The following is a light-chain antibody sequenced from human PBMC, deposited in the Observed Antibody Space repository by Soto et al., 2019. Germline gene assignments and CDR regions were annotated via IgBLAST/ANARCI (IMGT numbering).Light chain of an antibody. CDR1: QSISSSS. Sequence: EIVLTQSPGTLSLSPGERTTLSCRASQSISSSSLGWYQQKPGQAPRLLIYGASSRATGIPDRFSGSGSGTDFTLTISRLEPEDFGVYYCQQSWTFGQGTKVDIK. CDR3: QQSWT. CDR2: GAS. V-gene: IGKV3-20*01. J-gene: IGKJ1*01.